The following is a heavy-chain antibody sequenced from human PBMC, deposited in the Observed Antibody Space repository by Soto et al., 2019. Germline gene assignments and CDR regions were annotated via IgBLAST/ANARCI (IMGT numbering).Heavy chain of an antibody. J-gene: IGHJ4*02. Sequence: ASVKVSCKASGGTFSSYTISWVRQAPGQGLEWMGRIIPLLDIANYAQKFQGRVTITADKSTSTAYMELNSLRSEDTAVYYCVRDSPIGSTYSGYDGIDYWGQGTLVTVSS. V-gene: IGHV1-69*04. CDR3: VRDSPIGSTYSGYDGIDY. CDR2: IIPLLDIA. D-gene: IGHD5-12*01. CDR1: GGTFSSYT.